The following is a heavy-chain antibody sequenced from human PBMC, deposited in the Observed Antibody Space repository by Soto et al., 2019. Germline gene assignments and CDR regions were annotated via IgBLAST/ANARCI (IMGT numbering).Heavy chain of an antibody. CDR2: IYYSGST. CDR3: ARERDYYDSSGYFYYFDY. CDR1: GGSISSGGYY. D-gene: IGHD3-22*01. V-gene: IGHV4-31*03. Sequence: QVQLQESGPGLVKPSQTLSLTCTVSGGSISSGGYYWSWIRQHPGKGLEWIGYIYYSGSTYYNPSVKSRVTISVDTSKNQFSLKLSSVTAADTAVYYCARERDYYDSSGYFYYFDYWGQGTLVTVSS. J-gene: IGHJ4*02.